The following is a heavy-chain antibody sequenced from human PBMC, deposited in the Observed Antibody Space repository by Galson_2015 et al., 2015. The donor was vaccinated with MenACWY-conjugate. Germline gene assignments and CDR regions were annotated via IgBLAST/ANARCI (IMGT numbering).Heavy chain of an antibody. D-gene: IGHD6-19*01. CDR3: ARWVAVKMIEY. CDR2: IYYSGST. V-gene: IGHV4-59*01. CDR1: GASISTDY. Sequence: SETLSLTCSVSGASISTDYWSWIRQPPGKGLEWIGYIYYSGSTKYNPSLKTRITMSLDTSENQFSLKLSSVTAADTAVYYCARWVAVKMIEYCGQGTLVTVSS. J-gene: IGHJ4*02.